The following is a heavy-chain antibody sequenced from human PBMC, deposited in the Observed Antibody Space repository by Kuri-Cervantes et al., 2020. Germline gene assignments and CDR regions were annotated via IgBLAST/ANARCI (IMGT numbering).Heavy chain of an antibody. D-gene: IGHD6-13*01. CDR3: ARGGPREAAGRGGAPFDP. CDR1: GGSFSGYY. V-gene: IGHV4-34*01. CDR2: INHSGST. J-gene: IGHJ5*02. Sequence: SETLSLTCAVYGGSFSGYYWSWIRQAPGKGLEWIGEINHSGSTNHNPSLKSRVTISVDTSKNQFSLKLSSVTAADTAVYYCARGGPREAAGRGGAPFDPWGQGTLVTVSS.